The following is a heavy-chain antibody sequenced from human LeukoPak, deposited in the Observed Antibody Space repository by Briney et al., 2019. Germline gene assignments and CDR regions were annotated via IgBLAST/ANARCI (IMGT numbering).Heavy chain of an antibody. D-gene: IGHD3-10*01. CDR1: GRSISSYH. Sequence: PSETLSLTCTVSGRSISSYHWSWLRQPAGKGLEWIGRIYNSGSTNYNPSLKSRVTISVDTSKNQFSLKLSSVTAADTDVYYCARDALYGSGSYYTDYWGQGTLVTVSS. CDR2: IYNSGST. V-gene: IGHV4-4*07. CDR3: ARDALYGSGSYYTDY. J-gene: IGHJ4*02.